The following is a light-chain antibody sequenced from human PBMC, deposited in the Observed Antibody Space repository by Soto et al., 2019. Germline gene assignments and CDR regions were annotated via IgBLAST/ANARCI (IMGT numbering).Light chain of an antibody. Sequence: DIQMTQSPSSLSASVGDSVTITCRTSQNIYNSLNWYQQKAGRAPAVLIYGASNLQGGVPLRFSGSGSGTDFTLTISGLQPEDSATYYCQESRSALWGTCGQGTKVDIK. CDR1: QNIYNS. V-gene: IGKV1-39*01. J-gene: IGKJ1*01. CDR3: QESRSALWGT. CDR2: GAS.